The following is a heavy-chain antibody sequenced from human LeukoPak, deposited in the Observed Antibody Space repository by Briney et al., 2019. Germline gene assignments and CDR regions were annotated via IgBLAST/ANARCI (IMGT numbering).Heavy chain of an antibody. V-gene: IGHV4-30-2*01. CDR2: IYHTGNT. CDR3: ARGFFVRENPGSWFDP. D-gene: IGHD3-10*02. CDR1: GGSLSSGGYS. J-gene: IGHJ5*02. Sequence: PSETLSLTCAVSGGSLSSGGYSWNWIRQPPGKGLEWIGYIYHTGNTFYNPSLKSRVTISVDRSKNQFSLRLTSVTAADTAVYYCARGFFVRENPGSWFDPWGQGTLVTVSP.